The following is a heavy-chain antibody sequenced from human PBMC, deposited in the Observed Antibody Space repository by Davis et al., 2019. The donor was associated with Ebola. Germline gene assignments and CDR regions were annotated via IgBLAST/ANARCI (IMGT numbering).Heavy chain of an antibody. CDR1: GDSVSSGG. CDR3: ARGWLRRGMDV. V-gene: IGHV6-1*01. Sequence: HPHTPSLTRAIPGDSVSSGGRNWIRQSPSRGLEWLGRIYYCSSKWFNDYAVSVNSRITINPDTSKNQFSLQLNSVTPEDTALYYCARGWLRRGMDVWGEGTTVTVFS. D-gene: IGHD3-10*01. J-gene: IGHJ6*04. CDR2: IYYCSSKWFN.